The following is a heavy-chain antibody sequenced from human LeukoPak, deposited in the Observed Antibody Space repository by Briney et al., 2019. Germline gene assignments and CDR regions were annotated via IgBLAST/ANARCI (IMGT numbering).Heavy chain of an antibody. CDR1: GYTFTGYY. D-gene: IGHD1-26*01. Sequence: GASVKVSCKASGYTFTGYYMHWVRQAPGQGLEWMGWINPNSGGTNYAQKFQGRVTMTRDTSISTAYMELSRLRSDDTAVYYCARGGWELWSRLPRDAFDIWGQGTMVTVSS. V-gene: IGHV1-2*02. CDR2: INPNSGGT. CDR3: ARGGWELWSRLPRDAFDI. J-gene: IGHJ3*02.